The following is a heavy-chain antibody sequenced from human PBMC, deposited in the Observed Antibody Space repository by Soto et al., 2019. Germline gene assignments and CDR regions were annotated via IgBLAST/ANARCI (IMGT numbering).Heavy chain of an antibody. CDR3: ESYKRTANAPYNFDF. D-gene: IGHD2-21*02. CDR1: GFTFTTYS. Sequence: PGGALRLSCAASGFTFTTYSMNWVRQAPGKGLEWVSYISSGSSSMYYADSVKGRFTISRDNAKNSLYLKMNSLRDEDKAVYYCESYKRTANAPYNFDFWCQGILVSVS. CDR2: ISSGSSSM. J-gene: IGHJ4*02. V-gene: IGHV3-48*02.